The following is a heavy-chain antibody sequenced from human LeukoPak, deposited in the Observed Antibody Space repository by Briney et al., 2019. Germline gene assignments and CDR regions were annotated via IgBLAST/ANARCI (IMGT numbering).Heavy chain of an antibody. D-gene: IGHD3-22*01. CDR2: INPNSGGT. J-gene: IGHJ4*02. CDR1: GNTFTGYY. CDR3: AREGFGPDSSGYYAGFDY. V-gene: IGHV1-2*02. Sequence: ASVKVSCKAPGNTFTGYYMHWVRQAPGQGLEWMGWINPNSGGTNYAQKFQGRVTMTRDTSISTAYMELSRLRSDDTAVYYCAREGFGPDSSGYYAGFDYWGQGTLVTVSS.